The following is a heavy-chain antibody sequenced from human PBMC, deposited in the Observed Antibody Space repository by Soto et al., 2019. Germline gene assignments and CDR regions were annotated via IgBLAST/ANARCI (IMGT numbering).Heavy chain of an antibody. CDR2: IYHSGGT. J-gene: IGHJ5*02. V-gene: IGHV4-38-2*01. CDR3: ARLSGDYYLSWFDP. CDR1: GSSISSGYH. D-gene: IGHD1-26*01. Sequence: PSETLSLTCAVSGSSISSGYHWGWIRQPPGKGLEWIGSIYHSGGTYYNPSLKSRVTISVDTSKKQFSLKLSSVTAADTAVYYCARLSGDYYLSWFDPWGQGTLVTVSS.